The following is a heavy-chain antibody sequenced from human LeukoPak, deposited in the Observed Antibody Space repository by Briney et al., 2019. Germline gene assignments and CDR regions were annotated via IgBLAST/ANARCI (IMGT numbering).Heavy chain of an antibody. CDR1: GASISSYY. J-gene: IGHJ2*01. V-gene: IGHV4-59*01. CDR2: ILNTGSA. CDR3: ARDKALRNWYFDL. Sequence: ASETLSLTCTVSGASISSYYWGWIRQPPGKGLEWIGYILNTGSANYNPSLKSRVTISIDTFKNQFSLKLTSVTAADTAVYYCARDKALRNWYFDLWGRGTLATVSS.